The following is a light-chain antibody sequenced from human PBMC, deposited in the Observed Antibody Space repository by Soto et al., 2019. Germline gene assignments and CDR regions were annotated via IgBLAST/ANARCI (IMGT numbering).Light chain of an antibody. V-gene: IGKV1-5*01. J-gene: IGKJ1*01. Sequence: DIKMTQYPSSLSASVGDRVTITCRASQSISSWLAWYQQKPGKAPKLLIYDASSLESGVPSRFSGSGSGTEFTLTISSLQPDDFATYYCQQYNSYSPTFGQGTKVDSK. CDR2: DAS. CDR3: QQYNSYSPT. CDR1: QSISSW.